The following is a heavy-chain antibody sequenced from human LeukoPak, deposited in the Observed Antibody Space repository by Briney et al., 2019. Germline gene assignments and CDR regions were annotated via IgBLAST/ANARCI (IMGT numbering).Heavy chain of an antibody. V-gene: IGHV4-61*05. CDR2: IYYSGST. J-gene: IGHJ4*02. CDR3: AIWISGSYYGHDY. D-gene: IGHD3-10*01. CDR1: GGSISSSRHY. Sequence: SETLSLTCSVSGGSISSSRHYWGWIRQPPGKGLEWIGYIYYSGSTNYNPSLKSRVTISVDTSKNQFSLKLSSVTAADTAVYYCAIWISGSYYGHDYWGQGTLVTVSS.